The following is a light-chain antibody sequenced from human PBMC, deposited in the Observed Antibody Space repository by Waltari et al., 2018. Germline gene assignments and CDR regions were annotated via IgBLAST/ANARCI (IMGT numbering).Light chain of an antibody. V-gene: IGKV3-11*01. CDR1: HIVGSF. J-gene: IGKJ1*01. CDR3: QIYVRLPVT. Sequence: SCRANHIVGSFLACYQRKPGQAPRLLIYDTANRATVIPERFSGSGSRTDFSLTISILEPDDFAVYYCQIYVRLPVTFGQGTKVEIK. CDR2: DTA.